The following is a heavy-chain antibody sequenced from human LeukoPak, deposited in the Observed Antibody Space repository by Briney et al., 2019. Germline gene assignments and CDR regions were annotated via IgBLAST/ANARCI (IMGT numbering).Heavy chain of an antibody. V-gene: IGHV3-30-3*01. D-gene: IGHD3-22*01. J-gene: IGHJ3*02. CDR3: AKDLTYYYDSSGYHRESVVNDAFDI. CDR2: LSYDGFKK. Sequence: GGSLRLSCEGSGITLSNHGPHWVRQAPGKGLEWVALLSYDGFKKYYADSVRGRFTISRDNSKNTLYLQMNSLRAEDTAVYYCAKDLTYYYDSSGYHRESVVNDAFDIWGQGTMVTVSS. CDR1: GITLSNHG.